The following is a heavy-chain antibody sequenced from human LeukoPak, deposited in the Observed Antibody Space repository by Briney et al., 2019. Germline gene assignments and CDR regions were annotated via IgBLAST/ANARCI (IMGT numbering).Heavy chain of an antibody. D-gene: IGHD5-12*01. V-gene: IGHV3-21*04. CDR2: ISSSSSYI. CDR3: ARDPLVATIPV. CDR1: GFTFSSYS. Sequence: PGGSLRLSCAASGFTFSSYSMNWVRQAPGKGLEWVSSISSSSSYIYYADSVKGRFTISRDNAKNSLYLQMNSLRSEDTAVYYCARDPLVATIPVWGQGTLVTVSS. J-gene: IGHJ4*02.